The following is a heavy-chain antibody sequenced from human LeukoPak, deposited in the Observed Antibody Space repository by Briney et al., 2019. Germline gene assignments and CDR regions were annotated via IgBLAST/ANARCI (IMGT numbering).Heavy chain of an antibody. CDR2: IYHSGST. D-gene: IGHD3-10*01. Sequence: SETLSLTCTVSGYSISSGYYWGWIRQPAGKGLEWIGSIYHSGSTYYNPSLKSRVTISVDTSKNQFSLKLSSVTAADTAVYYCAGQRITMVRGVIRGNWFDPWGQGTLVTVSS. J-gene: IGHJ5*02. CDR3: AGQRITMVRGVIRGNWFDP. V-gene: IGHV4-38-2*02. CDR1: GYSISSGYY.